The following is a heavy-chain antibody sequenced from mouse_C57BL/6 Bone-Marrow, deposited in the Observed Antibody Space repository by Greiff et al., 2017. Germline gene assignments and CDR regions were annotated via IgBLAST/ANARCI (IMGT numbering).Heavy chain of an antibody. D-gene: IGHD2-1*01. Sequence: EVQVVESGGGLVKPGGSLKLSCAASGFTFSDYGMHWVRQAPEKGLEWVAYISSGSSTIYYADTVKGRFTISRDNAKNTLFLQMTSLRSEDTAMYYCALYYGNYGFAYWGQGTLVTVSA. V-gene: IGHV5-17*01. J-gene: IGHJ3*01. CDR3: ALYYGNYGFAY. CDR2: ISSGSSTI. CDR1: GFTFSDYG.